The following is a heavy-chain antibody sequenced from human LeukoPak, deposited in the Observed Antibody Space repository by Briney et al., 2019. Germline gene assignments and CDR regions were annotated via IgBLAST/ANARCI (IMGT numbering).Heavy chain of an antibody. D-gene: IGHD3-16*01. CDR1: GFSVSDYW. V-gene: IGHV3-7*01. CDR2: IKQDGSEK. CDR3: VRDGGTDWYDP. J-gene: IGHJ5*02. Sequence: PGGSLRLSCAASGFSVSDYWMTWVRQAPGKGLEWVANIKQDGSEKTYVDSVKGRFTISRDNAKNSVYLQMNSLRVEDTAMYYCVRDGGTDWYDPWGQGTLVTVFS.